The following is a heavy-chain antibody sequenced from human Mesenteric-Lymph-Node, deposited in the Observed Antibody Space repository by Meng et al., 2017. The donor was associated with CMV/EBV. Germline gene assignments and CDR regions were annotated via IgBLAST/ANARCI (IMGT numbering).Heavy chain of an antibody. Sequence: ASVKVSCKASGYTFTSYDINWVRQATGQGLEWMGWMNPNSGNTGYAQKFQGRVTMTRNTSISTAYMEVSSLRSEDTAVYYCAGMTSGSSAWYGSMDVWGQGTTVTVSS. J-gene: IGHJ6*02. CDR3: AGMTSGSSAWYGSMDV. CDR1: GYTFTSYD. V-gene: IGHV1-8*01. CDR2: MNPNSGNT. D-gene: IGHD6-19*01.